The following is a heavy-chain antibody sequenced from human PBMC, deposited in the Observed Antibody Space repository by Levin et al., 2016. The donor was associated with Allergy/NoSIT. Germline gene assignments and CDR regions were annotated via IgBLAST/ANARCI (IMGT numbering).Heavy chain of an antibody. D-gene: IGHD3-22*01. CDR1: GFTFSNAW. Sequence: GGSLRLSCAASGFTFSNAWMSWVRQAPGKGLEWVGRIKSKTDGGTTDYAAPVKGRFTISRDDSKNTLYLQMNSLKTEDTAVYYCTTGVREITMIVVADDYWGQGTLVTVSS. CDR3: TTGVREITMIVVADDY. J-gene: IGHJ4*02. CDR2: IKSKTDGGTT. V-gene: IGHV3-15*01.